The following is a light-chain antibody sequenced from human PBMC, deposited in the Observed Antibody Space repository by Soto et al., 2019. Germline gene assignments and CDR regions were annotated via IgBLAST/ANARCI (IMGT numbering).Light chain of an antibody. CDR1: QSVSSSY. V-gene: IGKV3-20*01. CDR3: QQYGSSSIT. J-gene: IGKJ5*01. Sequence: EIVLTQSPGTLSLSPGERATLSCRASQSVSSSYLAWYQQKPGQAPRLLIYGASSRATGIPDRFSGSGSGTDLTLTISRLEPEDFEVYYCQQYGSSSITFGQGTRLEIK. CDR2: GAS.